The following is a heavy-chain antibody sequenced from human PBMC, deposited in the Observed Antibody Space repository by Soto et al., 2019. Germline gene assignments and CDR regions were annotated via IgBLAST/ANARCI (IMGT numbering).Heavy chain of an antibody. CDR2: IHNGGDT. CDR3: ARDSSMNC. V-gene: IGHV3-66*01. Sequence: EVQLVESGGGLVQPGGSLRLSCVASGFSLSSHYMNWVRQAPGKGLEWVSLIHNGGDTYYADSVKGRFSISRGDSRNTLYLQMNSLTAEDTAMYYCARDSSMNCWGQGTLVTVSS. J-gene: IGHJ4*02. CDR1: GFSLSSHY.